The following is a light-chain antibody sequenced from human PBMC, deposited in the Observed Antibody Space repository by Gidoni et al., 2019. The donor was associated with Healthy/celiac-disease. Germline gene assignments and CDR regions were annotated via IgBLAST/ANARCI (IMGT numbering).Light chain of an antibody. V-gene: IGLV2-14*01. Sequence: QSALTQPASVYGSPGQSITISCTGTSSYVVGYNYVSWYQQHPGKAPNLMIYAVSTRPSGVPNRFSGSTSGYTASLTISRLQAEDEADYYCSSYTSCSPLRVFGGGTKLTVL. CDR3: SSYTSCSPLRV. J-gene: IGLJ2*01. CDR2: AVS. CDR1: SSYVVGYNY.